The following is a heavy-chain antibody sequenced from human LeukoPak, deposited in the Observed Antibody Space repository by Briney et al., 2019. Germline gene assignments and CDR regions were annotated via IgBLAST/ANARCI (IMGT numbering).Heavy chain of an antibody. D-gene: IGHD3-10*01. CDR2: IYYSGST. CDR1: GGSFSGYY. V-gene: IGHV4-34*01. J-gene: IGHJ5*02. CDR3: ARGRYGSGSYYTLNWFDP. Sequence: PSETLSLTCAVYGGSFSGYYWSWIRQPPGKGLEWIGYIYYSGSTNYNPSLKSRVTISVDTSKNQFSLKLSSVTAADTAVYYCARGRYGSGSYYTLNWFDPWGQGTLVTVSS.